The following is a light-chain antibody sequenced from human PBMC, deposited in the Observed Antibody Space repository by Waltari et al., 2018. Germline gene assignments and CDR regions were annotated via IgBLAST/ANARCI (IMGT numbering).Light chain of an antibody. J-gene: IGLJ1*01. V-gene: IGLV3-21*04. CDR2: YDR. Sequence: SYVVTQPPSVSVAPGEPAPITRAGANIRTYSVPCYQQKAGPAPVLVIFYDRDRPTGIPDRFSGSNSGNTATLTISRVEAGDEARYYCHVWHPHVDPGVFGTGTEVTVL. CDR1: NIRTYS. CDR3: HVWHPHVDPGV.